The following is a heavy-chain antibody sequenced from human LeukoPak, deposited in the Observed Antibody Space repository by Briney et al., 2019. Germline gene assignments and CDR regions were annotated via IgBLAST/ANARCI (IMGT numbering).Heavy chain of an antibody. D-gene: IGHD6-19*01. V-gene: IGHV5-51*01. CDR2: IYPGDSDT. J-gene: IGHJ4*02. Sequence: GESLKISCKGSGYSFTSYWIGWVRRMPGKGLEWMGIIYPGDSDTRYSPSFQGQVTISADKSISTAYLQWSSLKASDTAMYYCVRRGQWLIGRECFDYWGQGTLVTVSS. CDR3: VRRGQWLIGRECFDY. CDR1: GYSFTSYW.